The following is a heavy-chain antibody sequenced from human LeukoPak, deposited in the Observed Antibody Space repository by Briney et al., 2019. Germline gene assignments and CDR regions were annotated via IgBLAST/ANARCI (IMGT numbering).Heavy chain of an antibody. J-gene: IGHJ4*02. D-gene: IGHD3-9*01. CDR3: ARVVGYYDILTGYYNVGPPPRAPDPYFDY. V-gene: IGHV1-69*13. CDR2: IIPIFGTA. CDR1: GGTFISYA. Sequence: ASVKVSCKASGGTFISYAISWVRQAPGQGLEWMGGIIPIFGTANYAQKFQGRVTITADESTSTAYMELSSLRSEDTAVYYCARVVGYYDILTGYYNVGPPPRAPDPYFDYWGQGTLVTVSS.